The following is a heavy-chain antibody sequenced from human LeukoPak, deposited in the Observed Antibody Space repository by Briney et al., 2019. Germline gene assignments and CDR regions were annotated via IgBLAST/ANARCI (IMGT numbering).Heavy chain of an antibody. CDR1: GGSCISYA. CDR3: ARDDSRSYAGNYYLDV. V-gene: IGHV1-69*05. Sequence: SVKVSCKASGGSCISYAVTWVRRAPRQGREWMGRIIPIFGETDNTQKFQGRVTVTTDESTSTVYMELRSLRSDDTAIYYCARDDSRSYAGNYYLDVWGKGTTVTVSS. D-gene: IGHD1-26*01. CDR2: IIPIFGET. J-gene: IGHJ6*03.